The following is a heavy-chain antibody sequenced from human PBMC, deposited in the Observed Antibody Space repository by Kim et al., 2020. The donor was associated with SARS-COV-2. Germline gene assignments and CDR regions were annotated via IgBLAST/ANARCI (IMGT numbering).Heavy chain of an antibody. J-gene: IGHJ4*02. CDR3: ARRYVAGYYFDY. Sequence: SHHPSRETRVTISGDTDKIQFSLKLRSVTAADTAVYYCARRYVAGYYFDYWGQGTLVTVSS. D-gene: IGHD6-19*01. V-gene: IGHV4-39*01.